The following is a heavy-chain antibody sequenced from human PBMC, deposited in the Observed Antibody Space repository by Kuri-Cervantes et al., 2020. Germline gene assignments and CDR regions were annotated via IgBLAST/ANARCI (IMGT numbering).Heavy chain of an antibody. CDR2: ISYDGSNK. CDR3: AKGGGITIFGVVMGGMDV. Sequence: GESLKISCAASGFIFSSYWMSWVRQAPGKGLEWVAVISYDGSNKYYADSVKGRFTISRDNSKNTLYLQMNSLRAEDTAVYYCAKGGGITIFGVVMGGMDVWGQGTTVTVSS. D-gene: IGHD3-3*01. CDR1: GFIFSSYW. V-gene: IGHV3-30*18. J-gene: IGHJ6*02.